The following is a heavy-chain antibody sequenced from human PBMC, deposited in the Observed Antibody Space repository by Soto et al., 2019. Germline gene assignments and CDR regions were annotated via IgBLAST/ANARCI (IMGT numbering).Heavy chain of an antibody. D-gene: IGHD3-3*01. CDR2: IYYSGST. J-gene: IGHJ5*02. CDR1: GGSISSSSYY. V-gene: IGHV4-39*01. Sequence: QLQLQESGPGLVKPSETLSLTCTVSGGSISSSSYYWGWIRQPPGKGLEWIGSIYYSGSTYYNPSLKSRVHNAIDTFNNQCSMKLSSVDAADTAVYDEARGYYDFWSGYRDLNWFDPWGQGTLVTVSS. CDR3: ARGYYDFWSGYRDLNWFDP.